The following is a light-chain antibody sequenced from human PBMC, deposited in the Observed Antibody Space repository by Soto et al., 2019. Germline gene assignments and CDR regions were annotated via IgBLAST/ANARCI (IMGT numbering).Light chain of an antibody. V-gene: IGLV1-44*01. CDR2: RNN. CDR1: NSNIGSDS. CDR3: AAWDVSLNGPA. J-gene: IGLJ2*01. Sequence: QSVLTQPPSASGTPGQSVTISCSGSNSNIGSDSVSWYQHLPGSALKVVIYRNNLRPSGVPDRFSGSKSGASGSLAISGLQSEDEALYYCAAWDVSLNGPAFGGGTKLTVL.